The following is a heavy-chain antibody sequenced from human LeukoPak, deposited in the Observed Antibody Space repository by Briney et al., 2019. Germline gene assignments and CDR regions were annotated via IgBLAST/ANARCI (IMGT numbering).Heavy chain of an antibody. V-gene: IGHV1-69*01. CDR3: ARDLKTSYYYGSGSYSAFDI. Sequence: SVKVSCKASGGTFSSYAISWVRQAPGQGLEWMGGIIPIFGTANYAQKFQGRVTITADESTSTAYMELSSLRSEDTAVYYCARDLKTSYYYGSGSYSAFDIWGQGTMVTVSS. CDR1: GGTFSSYA. J-gene: IGHJ3*02. CDR2: IIPIFGTA. D-gene: IGHD3-10*01.